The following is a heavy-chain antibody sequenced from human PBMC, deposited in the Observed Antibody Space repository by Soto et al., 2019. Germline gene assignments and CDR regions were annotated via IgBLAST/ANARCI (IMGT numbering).Heavy chain of an antibody. CDR3: ARGRLDKPIPDFDY. D-gene: IGHD2-2*02. Sequence: ASVKVSCKASGYTFTSYGISWVRQAPGQGLEWMGWISTFNSHTDYAQKVQGRVAMTTDRSTGTAYMELRSLRSDDTAVYYCARGRLDKPIPDFDYWGQGTLVTVSS. J-gene: IGHJ4*02. V-gene: IGHV1-18*01. CDR1: GYTFTSYG. CDR2: ISTFNSHT.